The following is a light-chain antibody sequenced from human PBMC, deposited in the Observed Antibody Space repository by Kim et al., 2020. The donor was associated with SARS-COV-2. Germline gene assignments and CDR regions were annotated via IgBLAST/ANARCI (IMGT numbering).Light chain of an antibody. J-gene: IGKJ2*01. CDR3: QQTYSIRDT. V-gene: IGKV1-39*01. CDR1: QSIRTY. Sequence: SASVGHRVTITCRASQSIRTYLSWYQQRLGRAPNLLIYAASSLQGGVPSRFSGSGSGTEFTLTISSLQPGDFATYCCQQTYSIRDTFGQGTKLEI. CDR2: AAS.